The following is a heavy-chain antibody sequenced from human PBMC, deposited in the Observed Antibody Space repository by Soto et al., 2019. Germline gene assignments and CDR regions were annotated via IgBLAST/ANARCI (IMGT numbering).Heavy chain of an antibody. D-gene: IGHD1-26*01. CDR1: GFTFSSYA. J-gene: IGHJ4*02. CDR2: ISGSGGST. Sequence: PGGSLRLSCAASGFTFSSYAMSWVRQTPGKGLEWVSAISGSGGSTYYGDSVKGQFTISRDKSKNTLYLQMNSLRAEDTAVYYCAKDLRRVGATGYWGQGTLVTVCS. CDR3: AKDLRRVGATGY. V-gene: IGHV3-23*01.